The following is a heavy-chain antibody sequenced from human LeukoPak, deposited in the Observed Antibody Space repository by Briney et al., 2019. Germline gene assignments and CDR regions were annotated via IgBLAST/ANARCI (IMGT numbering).Heavy chain of an antibody. CDR2: IYYSGST. D-gene: IGHD2-15*01. Sequence: SETLSLTCTVPGGSINSYYWTWIRQPPGKGLEWIGYIYYSGSTNYNPSLKSRVTISVDTSKNQFSLKLSSVTAADTAVYYCARGGNCGGGTCYSDRGWFDPWGQGTLVTVSS. V-gene: IGHV4-59*01. CDR1: GGSINSYY. J-gene: IGHJ5*02. CDR3: ARGGNCGGGTCYSDRGWFDP.